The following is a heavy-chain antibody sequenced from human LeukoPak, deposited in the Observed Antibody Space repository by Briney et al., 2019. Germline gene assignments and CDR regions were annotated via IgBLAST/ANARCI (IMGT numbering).Heavy chain of an antibody. J-gene: IGHJ4*02. CDR3: AKDGGTLTGVN. D-gene: IGHD1-26*01. CDR1: GFTFSVYS. V-gene: IGHV3-21*04. CDR2: ISDDSNYI. Sequence: GGSLRLSCAASGFTFSVYSMSWVRQAPGKGLEWVSSISDDSNYIYYADSVEGRFTISRDNSKKTLYLQMSTMRADDTAVYYCAKDGGTLTGVNWGQGTLVTVSS.